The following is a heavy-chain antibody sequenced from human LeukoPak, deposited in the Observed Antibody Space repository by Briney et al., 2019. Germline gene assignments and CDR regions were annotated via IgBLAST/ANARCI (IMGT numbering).Heavy chain of an antibody. J-gene: IGHJ6*02. CDR3: AKDYYGMDV. CDR1: GFTFDDYA. CDR2: ISWNSGSI. Sequence: GGSLRLSCAASGFTFDDYAMHWVRQAPGKGLEWVSGISWNSGSIGYADSVKGRFTISRDNAKNSLYLQMSSLRAEDTALYYCAKDYYGMDVWGQGTTVTVSS. V-gene: IGHV3-9*01.